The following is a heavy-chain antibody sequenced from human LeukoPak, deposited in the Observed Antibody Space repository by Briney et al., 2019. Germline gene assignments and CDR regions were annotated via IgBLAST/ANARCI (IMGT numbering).Heavy chain of an antibody. V-gene: IGHV3-15*01. D-gene: IGHD3-9*01. J-gene: IGHJ4*02. CDR1: GFTFSNAW. CDR2: IKSKTDGGTT. Sequence: GGSLRLSCAASGFTFSNAWMSWVRQAPGKGLEWVGRIKSKTDGGTTDYAAPVKGRFTISRDDSKNTLYLQMNSLKTEDTAVYYCTTDGADILTGLAFDYWGQGTLVTVPS. CDR3: TTDGADILTGLAFDY.